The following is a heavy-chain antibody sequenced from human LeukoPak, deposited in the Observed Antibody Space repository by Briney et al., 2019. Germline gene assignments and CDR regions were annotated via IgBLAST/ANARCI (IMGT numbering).Heavy chain of an antibody. CDR1: GGSISSYY. J-gene: IGHJ2*01. Sequence: SETLSLTCTASGGSISSYYWSWIRQPPGKGLEWIGYSNYRGSTDYNPSLKSRVTFSVDTSKNQSSLRLSSVTAADTAVYYCGRRTYYDTLTGYNYWYFDLWGRGTLVTVSS. D-gene: IGHD3-9*01. V-gene: IGHV4-59*01. CDR3: GRRTYYDTLTGYNYWYFDL. CDR2: SNYRGST.